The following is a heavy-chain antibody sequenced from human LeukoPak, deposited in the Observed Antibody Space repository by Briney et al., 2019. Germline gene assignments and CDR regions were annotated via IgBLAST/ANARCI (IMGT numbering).Heavy chain of an antibody. CDR2: ISSSGTSK. CDR3: ANLVVVAGTGGY. V-gene: IGHV3-48*03. J-gene: IGHJ4*02. Sequence: PGGSLRLSFAASGLTFRVCEMNWGRQAPGKGLEWVSYISSSGTSKCYADSLKGRFTISRDNAKNSLFLQMNSLRADDTAVYYCANLVVVAGTGGYWGQGTLVTVSS. CDR1: GLTFRVCE. D-gene: IGHD2-15*01.